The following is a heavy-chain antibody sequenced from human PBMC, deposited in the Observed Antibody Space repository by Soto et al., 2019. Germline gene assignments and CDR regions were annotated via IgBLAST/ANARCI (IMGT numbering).Heavy chain of an antibody. V-gene: IGHV3-7*03. J-gene: IGHJ3*02. CDR3: ARDVGPSKYDAFDI. CDR2: IKQDGNEV. Sequence: GGSLRLSCDVSGYKFGNLWMAWVRHTPGKGLEWVADIKQDGNEVHYLDSVKGRFTISRDNAKNSLYLQMNNLRAEDTAVYFCARDVGPSKYDAFDIWGRGTMVTVSS. CDR1: GYKFGNLW.